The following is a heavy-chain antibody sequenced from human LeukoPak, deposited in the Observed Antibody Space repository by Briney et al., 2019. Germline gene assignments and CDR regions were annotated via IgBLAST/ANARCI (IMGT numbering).Heavy chain of an antibody. CDR3: AREWGTQGCNFDGVDV. Sequence: SAYNGNTNYAQKLQGRVTMTTDTSTSTAYMELRSLRSDDTAVYYCAREWGTQGCNFDGVDVWGQGTTVTVSS. CDR2: SAYNGNT. D-gene: IGHD1-1*01. J-gene: IGHJ6*02. V-gene: IGHV1-18*01.